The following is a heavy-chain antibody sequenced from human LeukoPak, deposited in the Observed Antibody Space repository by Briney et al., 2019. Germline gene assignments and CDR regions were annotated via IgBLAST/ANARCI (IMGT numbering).Heavy chain of an antibody. CDR1: GFTFSSYW. CDR2: IKQDGSEK. D-gene: IGHD3-9*01. CDR3: AKRMTGYYKEFDY. J-gene: IGHJ4*02. Sequence: GGSLRLSCVASGFTFSSYWMSWVRQAPGKGLEWVANIKQDGSEKYYVDSVKGRFTISRDNAKNTLYLQMNSLRAEDTAVYYCAKRMTGYYKEFDYWGQGTLVTVSS. V-gene: IGHV3-7*01.